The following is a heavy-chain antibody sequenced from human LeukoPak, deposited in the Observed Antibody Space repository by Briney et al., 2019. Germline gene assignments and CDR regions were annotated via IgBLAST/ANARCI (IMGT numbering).Heavy chain of an antibody. CDR3: AAPNLSGYDYYYYGMDV. CDR1: GFTFTSSA. V-gene: IGHV1-58*02. J-gene: IGHJ6*02. D-gene: IGHD5-12*01. Sequence: RASVKVSCKASGFTFTSSAMLWVRQARGQRLEWIGWIVVGSGNTNYAQKFQERVTITRDMSTSTAYMELSSLRSEDTAVYYCAAPNLSGYDYYYYGMDVWGQGTTVTVSS. CDR2: IVVGSGNT.